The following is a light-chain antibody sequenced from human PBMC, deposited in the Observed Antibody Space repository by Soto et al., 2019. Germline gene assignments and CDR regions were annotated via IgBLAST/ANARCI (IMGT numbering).Light chain of an antibody. J-gene: IGLJ3*02. CDR3: ATWDDSLNARGV. CDR1: RSNIGNNA. V-gene: IGLV1-44*01. CDR2: NNN. Sequence: QSVLTQPPSASGTPGQRVTISCSGSRSNIGNNAVSWYQQFPGTAPKLLIYNNNQRPSGVPDRFSGSKSGTSASLAISGLQSEDESDYYGATWDDSLNARGVFGGGIKVTVL.